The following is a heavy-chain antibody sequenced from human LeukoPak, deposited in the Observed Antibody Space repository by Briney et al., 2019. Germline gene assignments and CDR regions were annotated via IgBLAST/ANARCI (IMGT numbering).Heavy chain of an antibody. CDR3: ARERYYYDSSGYYDDY. D-gene: IGHD3-22*01. CDR2: INHSGST. J-gene: IGHJ4*02. CDR1: GGSFSGYY. V-gene: IGHV4-34*01. Sequence: SETLSLTCAVYGGSFSGYYWSWIRQPPGKGLEWIGEINHSGSTNYNPSLKSRVTISVDTSKNQFSLKLSSVTAADTAVYYCARERYYYDSSGYYDDYWGQGTLVTVSS.